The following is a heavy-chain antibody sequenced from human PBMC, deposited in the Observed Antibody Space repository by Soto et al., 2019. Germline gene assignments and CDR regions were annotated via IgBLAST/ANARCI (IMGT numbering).Heavy chain of an antibody. CDR3: ARHFCSGINCDSWFDP. CDR1: VYTLTALC. J-gene: IGHJ5*02. Sequence: AGVQVSYKTYVYTLTALCIIWVRQAPGEGVEWMGWNSPYNDDTKYAKNDKGRLTMTPDTSKSTAYMELRSLTSDDTAVYSCARHFCSGINCDSWFDPWGQGTLVTVSS. V-gene: IGHV1-18*01. CDR2: NSPYNDDT. D-gene: IGHD2-2*01.